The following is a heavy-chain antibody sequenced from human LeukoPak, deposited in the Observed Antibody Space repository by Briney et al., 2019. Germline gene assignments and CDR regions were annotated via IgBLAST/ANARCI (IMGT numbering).Heavy chain of an antibody. D-gene: IGHD3-22*01. CDR3: ARNVRSSGYYYYFDY. V-gene: IGHV4-59*08. CDR1: YGSISGYY. Sequence: SETLSLTCTVSYGSISGYYWSWFRQPPGKGLEWIGYIYYSGITIYNPSLKSRVTISVDTSKNQFSLELSSVTAADTAVYYCARNVRSSGYYYYFDYWGQGTLVTVSS. CDR2: IYYSGIT. J-gene: IGHJ4*02.